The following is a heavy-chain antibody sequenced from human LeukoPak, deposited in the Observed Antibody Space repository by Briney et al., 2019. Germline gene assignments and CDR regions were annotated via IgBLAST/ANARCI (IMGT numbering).Heavy chain of an antibody. V-gene: IGHV3-7*01. CDR1: GFTFSSYA. D-gene: IGHD3-22*01. CDR3: ARDSTYYYDSSGYYPLDY. J-gene: IGHJ4*02. Sequence: PGGSLRLSCAASGFTFSSYAMSWVRQAPGKGLEWVANIKQDGSEKYYVDSVKGRFTISRDNAKNSLYLQMNSLRAEDTAVYYCARDSTYYYDSSGYYPLDYWGQGTLVTVSS. CDR2: IKQDGSEK.